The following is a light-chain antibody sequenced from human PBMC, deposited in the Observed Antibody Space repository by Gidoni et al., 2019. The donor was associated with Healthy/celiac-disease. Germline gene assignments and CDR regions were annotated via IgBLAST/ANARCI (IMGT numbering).Light chain of an antibody. V-gene: IGLV2-14*01. CDR1: SSDVGGYHY. CDR2: EVS. J-gene: IGLJ2*01. Sequence: QSALPPPASLSWSPGQSITISCTATSSDVGGYHYVSWYQQHPGQAPKLMIYEVSHRPSGVSNRFSGSKSGNTASLTISGLQAEDEADYYCSSYTSSSTVVFGGGTKLTVL. CDR3: SSYTSSSTVV.